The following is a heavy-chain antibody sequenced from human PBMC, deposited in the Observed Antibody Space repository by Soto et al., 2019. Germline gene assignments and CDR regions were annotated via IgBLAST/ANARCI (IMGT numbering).Heavy chain of an antibody. CDR3: AATLRGVWFDP. CDR1: GESISNPHYH. J-gene: IGHJ5*02. CDR2: ISYTGST. D-gene: IGHD3-10*01. Sequence: VLLQESGPGVVRPSQTLSLTCTVSGESISNPHYHWSWLRQTPGKGLEWIGYISYTGSTFYISSLESRVTMSVDTSKNSFSLRLTSVTAADTAVYYFAATLRGVWFDPWGQGTLVTVSS. V-gene: IGHV4-30-4*08.